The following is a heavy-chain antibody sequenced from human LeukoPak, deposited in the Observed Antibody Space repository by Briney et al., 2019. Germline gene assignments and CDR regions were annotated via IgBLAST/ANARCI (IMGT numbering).Heavy chain of an antibody. Sequence: SQTLSLTRTVSGGSISSGGYYWSWIRQHPGKGLEWIGYIYYSGSTYYNPSLKSRVTISVDTSKNEFSLKLSSVTAADTAVYYCAKMGPLLGIPAAIGKYYFDYWGQGTLVTVSS. D-gene: IGHD2-2*01. CDR2: IYYSGST. V-gene: IGHV4-31*03. CDR1: GGSISSGGYY. J-gene: IGHJ4*02. CDR3: AKMGPLLGIPAAIGKYYFDY.